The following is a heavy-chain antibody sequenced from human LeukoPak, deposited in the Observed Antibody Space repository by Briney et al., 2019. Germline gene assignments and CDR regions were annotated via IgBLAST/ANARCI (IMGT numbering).Heavy chain of an antibody. V-gene: IGHV3-30*01. CDR2: ISYDGSNK. CDR1: GFTFSSYA. D-gene: IGHD3-22*01. Sequence: PGGSLRLSCAASGFTFSSYAMHWVRQAPGKGLEWVAVISYDGSNKYYADSVKGRFTISRDNSKNTLYLQMNSLRAEDTAVYYCARETPGNYHDSSGYFDYWGQGTLVTVSS. J-gene: IGHJ4*02. CDR3: ARETPGNYHDSSGYFDY.